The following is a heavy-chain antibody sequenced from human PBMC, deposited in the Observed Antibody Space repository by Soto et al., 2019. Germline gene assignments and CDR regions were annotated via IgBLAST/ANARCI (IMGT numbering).Heavy chain of an antibody. V-gene: IGHV3-30*04. CDR1: GFTFSNHA. CDR2: ISNDGSRD. J-gene: IGHJ4*02. D-gene: IGHD3-9*01. Sequence: TGLSVRLSCAPSGFTFSNHAINWVRVAPGKGLERVRVISNDGSRDYYADSVRGGFTKSRDNSKNTLYLQMTSLRLEDTAVYYFARRLPHFDLLLVPVGYWGQGTLVTVSS. CDR3: ARRLPHFDLLLVPVGY.